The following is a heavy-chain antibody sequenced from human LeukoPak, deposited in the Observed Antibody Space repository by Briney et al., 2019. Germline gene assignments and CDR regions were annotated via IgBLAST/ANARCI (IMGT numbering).Heavy chain of an antibody. D-gene: IGHD3-3*01. CDR2: VNHGGTH. CDR3: ARGLALSGVGSRSRWHAFDL. CDR1: GGSFSGYY. Sequence: PSETLSLTCTVSGGSFSGYYWNWIRQSPGKGLEWIGEVNHGGTHNYNPSLKSRVTISILGSKNQFSLKLRSLSAADTAVYYCARGLALSGVGSRSRWHAFDLWGQGTTPTVSS. V-gene: IGHV4-34*01. J-gene: IGHJ3*01.